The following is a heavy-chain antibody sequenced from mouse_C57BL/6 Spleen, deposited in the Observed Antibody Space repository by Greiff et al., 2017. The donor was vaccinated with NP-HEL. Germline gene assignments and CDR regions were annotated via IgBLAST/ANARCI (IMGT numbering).Heavy chain of an antibody. J-gene: IGHJ2*01. CDR2: INPNNGGT. CDR1: GYTFTDYN. D-gene: IGHD2-3*01. V-gene: IGHV1-22*01. Sequence: EVQLQQPGPELVKPGASVKMSCKASGYTFTDYNMHWVKQSHGKSLEWIGYINPNNGGTSFNQKFKGKATLTVNKSSSTAYMELRSLTSEEYAVYYCARGEYDQEDDWGKGTTLTVSS. CDR3: ARGEYDQEDD.